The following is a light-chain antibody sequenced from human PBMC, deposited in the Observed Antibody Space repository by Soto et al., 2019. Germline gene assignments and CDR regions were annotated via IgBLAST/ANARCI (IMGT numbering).Light chain of an antibody. Sequence: DIQMTQSPSTLSASVGDRVTITCRASQSISSWLAWYQQRPGKAPKLLINKASSLESGVPSRFSGSGSGTEFTLTISSLQPDDFATYYCQHFNSYPWTFGQGIKVDI. CDR1: QSISSW. CDR2: KAS. V-gene: IGKV1-5*03. CDR3: QHFNSYPWT. J-gene: IGKJ1*01.